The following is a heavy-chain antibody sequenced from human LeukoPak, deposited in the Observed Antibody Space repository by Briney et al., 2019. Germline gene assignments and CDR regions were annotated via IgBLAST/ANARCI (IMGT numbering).Heavy chain of an antibody. CDR3: ARHGRPNYYDSSGSLSAFDY. CDR2: IYYSGST. V-gene: IGHV4-39*01. CDR1: GGSISSSSYY. J-gene: IGHJ4*02. Sequence: SETLCLTCTVSGGSISSSSYYWGWIRQPPGKGLEWNGSIYYSGSTYYNPSLKSRVTISVDTSKNQFSLKLSSVTAADTAVYYCARHGRPNYYDSSGSLSAFDYWGQGTLVTVSS. D-gene: IGHD3-22*01.